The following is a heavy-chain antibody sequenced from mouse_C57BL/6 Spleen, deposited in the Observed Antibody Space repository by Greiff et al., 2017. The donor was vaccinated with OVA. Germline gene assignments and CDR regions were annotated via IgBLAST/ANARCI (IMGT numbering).Heavy chain of an antibody. CDR1: GYTFTSSW. J-gene: IGHJ2*01. CDR3: ARGDYGSSYQGNFDY. D-gene: IGHD1-1*01. V-gene: IGHV1-52*01. Sequence: QVHVKQPGAELVRPGSSVKLSCKASGYTFTSSWMHWVKQRPIQGLEWIGNIDPSDSETHYNQKFKDKATLTVDKSSSTAYMQLSSLTSEDSAVYYCARGDYGSSYQGNFDYWGQGTTLTVSS. CDR2: IDPSDSET.